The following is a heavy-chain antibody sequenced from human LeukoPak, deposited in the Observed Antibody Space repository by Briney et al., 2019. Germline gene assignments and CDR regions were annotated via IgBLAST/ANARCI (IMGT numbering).Heavy chain of an antibody. J-gene: IGHJ4*02. Sequence: SETLSLTCTVSGNFITAYYWSWIRQAPGKGLEWIGYVYYSGKTEYNPSLRSRVTISLEMSNHQFSLKLTSVTAADTAVYYCASNTGTVFDNWGQGALVTVSS. V-gene: IGHV4-59*01. CDR2: VYYSGKT. CDR3: ASNTGTVFDN. CDR1: GNFITAYY. D-gene: IGHD1-1*01.